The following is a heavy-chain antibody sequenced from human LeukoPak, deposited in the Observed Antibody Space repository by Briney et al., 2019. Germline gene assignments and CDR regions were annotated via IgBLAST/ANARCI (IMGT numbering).Heavy chain of an antibody. V-gene: IGHV1-2*02. CDR2: INPNSGDT. Sequence: ASGKLSCKASGYTFTGYYMHWVGQAPGQGLEYIGWINPNSGDTNHAQNFQGRVTLTTDTSISTAYMELSSLRSDDSAAYYCAGEYCSGGTCRQGFDYWGQGTLVSVSS. J-gene: IGHJ4*02. D-gene: IGHD2-15*01. CDR1: GYTFTGYY. CDR3: AGEYCSGGTCRQGFDY.